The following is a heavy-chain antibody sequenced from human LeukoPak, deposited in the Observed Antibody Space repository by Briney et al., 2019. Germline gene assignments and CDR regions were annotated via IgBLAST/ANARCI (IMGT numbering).Heavy chain of an antibody. J-gene: IGHJ3*02. CDR3: ARVTYSSSSISLDAFDI. Sequence: PSETLSLTCTVSGGSISSYYWSWIRQPAGKGLEWIGRIYTSGSTNYNPSLKSRVTISVDTSKNQFSLKLSSVTAADTAVYYCARVTYSSSSISLDAFDIWGQGTMVTVSS. V-gene: IGHV4-4*07. CDR1: GGSISSYY. D-gene: IGHD6-6*01. CDR2: IYTSGST.